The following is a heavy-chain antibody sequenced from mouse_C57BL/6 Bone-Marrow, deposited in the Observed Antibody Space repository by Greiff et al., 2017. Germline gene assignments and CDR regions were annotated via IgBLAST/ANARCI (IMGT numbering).Heavy chain of an antibody. CDR3: ASDYYYGSSYFDY. J-gene: IGHJ2*01. CDR1: GYTFTSHW. CDR2: IFPGSGST. V-gene: IGHV1-56*01. Sequence: QVQLQQSGPELVRPGASVKISCKAPGYTFTSHWMQWVRQRPGQGLEWIGEIFPGSGSTYYNEKFKGKATLTVDTSSSTAYMQLSSLPSDDSAVYFWASDYYYGSSYFDYWGQGTTLTVSS. D-gene: IGHD1-1*01.